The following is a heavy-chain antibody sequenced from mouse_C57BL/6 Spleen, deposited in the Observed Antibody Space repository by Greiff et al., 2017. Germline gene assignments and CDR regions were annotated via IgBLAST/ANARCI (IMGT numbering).Heavy chain of an antibody. V-gene: IGHV1-61*01. D-gene: IGHD1-1*01. Sequence: QVQLKQPGAELVRPGSSVKLSCKASGYTFTSYWMDWVKQRPGQGLEWIGNIYPSDSETHYNQKFKDKATLTVDKSSSTAYMQLSSLTSEDSAVYYCARGTIDYYGSSPSWFAYWGQGTLVTVSA. CDR1: GYTFTSYW. CDR2: IYPSDSET. J-gene: IGHJ3*01. CDR3: ARGTIDYYGSSPSWFAY.